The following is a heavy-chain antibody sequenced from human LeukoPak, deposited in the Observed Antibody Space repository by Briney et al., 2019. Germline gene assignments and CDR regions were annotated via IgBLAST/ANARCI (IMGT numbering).Heavy chain of an antibody. D-gene: IGHD3-3*01. CDR2: INAGNGNT. J-gene: IGHJ5*02. CDR1: GYTFTSYA. Sequence: VASVKVSCKASGYTFTSYAMHWVRQAPGQRLEWMGWINAGNGNTKYSQKFQGRVTITRDTSASTAYMELSSLRSEGTAVYYCAREAYDFWSGNWFDPWGQGTLVTVSS. V-gene: IGHV1-3*01. CDR3: AREAYDFWSGNWFDP.